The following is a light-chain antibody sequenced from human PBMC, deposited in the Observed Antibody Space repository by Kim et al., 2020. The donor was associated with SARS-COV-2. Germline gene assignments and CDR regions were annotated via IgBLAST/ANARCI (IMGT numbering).Light chain of an antibody. J-gene: IGKJ4*01. CDR2: GAS. V-gene: IGKV3-15*01. CDR3: HQYRRWPLT. CDR1: QSVSSN. Sequence: EIVMTQSPATLSVSPGERATLSCRASQSVSSNLAWYQQKPGQAPRLLIYGASTRATGIPGRFSGSGSGTEFTLTISSLQSEDFAVYYCHQYRRWPLTFGGGTKVDIK.